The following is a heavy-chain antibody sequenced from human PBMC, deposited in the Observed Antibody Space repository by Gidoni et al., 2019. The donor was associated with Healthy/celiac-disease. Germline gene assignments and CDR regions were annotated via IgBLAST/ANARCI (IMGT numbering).Heavy chain of an antibody. CDR3: ARGRPYYYGSGSYYNGDY. V-gene: IGHV1-8*01. J-gene: IGHJ4*02. CDR1: GYPFTSYY. Sequence: QVQLVQSGAEVKKPGASVKVSCKASGYPFTSYYINWVRQATGQGLEWMGWMNPNSGNTGYAQKFQGRVTMTRNTSISTAYMELSSLRSEDTAVYYCARGRPYYYGSGSYYNGDYWGQGTLVTVSS. D-gene: IGHD3-10*01. CDR2: MNPNSGNT.